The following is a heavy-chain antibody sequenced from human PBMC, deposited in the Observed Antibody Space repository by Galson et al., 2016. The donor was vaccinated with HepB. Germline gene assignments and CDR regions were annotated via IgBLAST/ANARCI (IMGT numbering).Heavy chain of an antibody. CDR2: INANSGAT. CDR1: GYTFTGYY. Sequence: SVKVSCKASGYTFTGYYMHWVRQAPGQGLEWMGWINANSGATKYAQKLQDRVTMTRDTSISTAYMHLSRLRADDTAVYYCARVPPYSYGLDVWGQGTTVTVSS. V-gene: IGHV1-2*02. J-gene: IGHJ6*02. CDR3: ARVPPYSYGLDV.